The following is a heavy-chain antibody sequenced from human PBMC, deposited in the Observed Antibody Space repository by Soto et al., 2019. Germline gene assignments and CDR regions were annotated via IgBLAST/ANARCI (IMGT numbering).Heavy chain of an antibody. Sequence: SETLSLTCTVSGGSISSSSYYWGWIRQPPGKGLEWIGSIYYSGSTYYNPSLKSRVTISVDTSKNQFSLKLSSVTAADTAVYYCARHITRGIYDRPSSSSPFDYWGQGTLVTVSS. CDR3: ARHITRGIYDRPSSSSPFDY. CDR2: IYYSGST. J-gene: IGHJ4*02. D-gene: IGHD6-6*01. CDR1: GGSISSSSYY. V-gene: IGHV4-39*01.